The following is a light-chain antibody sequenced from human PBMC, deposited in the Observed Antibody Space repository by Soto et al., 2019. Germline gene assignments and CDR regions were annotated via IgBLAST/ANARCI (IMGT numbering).Light chain of an antibody. V-gene: IGLV1-40*01. J-gene: IGLJ1*01. CDR3: QSYDSSLSGDV. CDR2: ANS. Sequence: QSVVTQPPSVSGAPGQRVTISCTGSSSNIGAGYDVHWYQQLPGTAPKLLIYANSNRPSGVPDRFSGSKSGTSASLAITGLQAEDEADYYCQSYDSSLSGDVFGPGTKLTVL. CDR1: SSNIGAGYD.